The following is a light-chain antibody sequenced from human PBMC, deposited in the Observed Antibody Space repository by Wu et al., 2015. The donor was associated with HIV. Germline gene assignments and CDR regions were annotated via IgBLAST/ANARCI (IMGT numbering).Light chain of an antibody. Sequence: EIVLTQSPGTLSLSPGETATLSCRSSQSVPTTYLAWFQQRAGQPPRLLIYGTFSRATGIPDRFSGSGSGTDFTLTISSLEPEDFALYYCQQRSNWPFTFGPGTKVEIK. CDR1: QSVPTTY. CDR2: GTF. V-gene: IGKV3D-20*02. CDR3: QQRSNWPFT. J-gene: IGKJ3*01.